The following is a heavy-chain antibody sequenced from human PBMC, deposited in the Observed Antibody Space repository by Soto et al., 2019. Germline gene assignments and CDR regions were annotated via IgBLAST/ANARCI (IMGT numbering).Heavy chain of an antibody. V-gene: IGHV3-30-3*01. J-gene: IGHJ5*02. CDR1: GFTFSSYA. CDR2: ISYDGSNK. D-gene: IGHD2-2*01. CDR3: ARAPGEVVPALGWFDP. Sequence: GGSLRLSCAASGFTFSSYAMHWVRQAPGKGLEWVAVISYDGSNKYYADSVKGRFTISRDNSKNTLYLQMNSLRAEDTAVYYCARAPGEVVPALGWFDPWGQGTLVTVSS.